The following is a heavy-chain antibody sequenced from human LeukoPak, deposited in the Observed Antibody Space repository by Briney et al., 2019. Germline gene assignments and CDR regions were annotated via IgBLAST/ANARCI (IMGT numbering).Heavy chain of an antibody. J-gene: IGHJ5*02. CDR1: GGSFSGYY. Sequence: SETLSLTCAVYGGSFSGYYWSWIRQPPGKGLEWIGEINHSGSTNYNPSLKSRVTISVDTSKNQFSLKLSSVTAADTAVYYCARASSGNWFDPWGQGILVTVSS. CDR3: ARASSGNWFDP. CDR2: INHSGST. V-gene: IGHV4-34*01. D-gene: IGHD6-19*01.